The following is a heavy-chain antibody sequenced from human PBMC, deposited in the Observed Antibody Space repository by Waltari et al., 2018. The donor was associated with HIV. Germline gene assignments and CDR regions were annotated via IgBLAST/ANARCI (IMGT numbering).Heavy chain of an antibody. V-gene: IGHV3-53*01. Sequence: EVQVVESGGSLIQPGGSLRLACAASGVTVSGWSWTWVRQAPGKGLEWISLIYGGGSPSYADSVKGRFTLSRDTSTNTIYLQMDNLRAEDTAMYHCATTSTVGRNWHFDVWGRGSLVTVSS. CDR3: ATTSTVGRNWHFDV. CDR2: IYGGGSP. D-gene: IGHD1-26*01. CDR1: GVTVSGWS. J-gene: IGHJ2*01.